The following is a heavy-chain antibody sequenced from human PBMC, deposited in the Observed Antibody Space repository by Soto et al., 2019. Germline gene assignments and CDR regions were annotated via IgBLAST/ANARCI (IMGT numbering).Heavy chain of an antibody. V-gene: IGHV4-39*01. CDR1: GGSISSSSYY. CDR3: ARHGYLIDYVDY. D-gene: IGHD1-1*01. Sequence: QLQLQESGPGLVKPSETLSLTCTVSGGSISSSSYYWGWIRQPPGKGLEWIGSIYYSGSTYYNPSLKSRVTISVDTSKNQFSLKLSSVTAADTAVYYCARHGYLIDYVDYWGQGTLVTVSS. CDR2: IYYSGST. J-gene: IGHJ4*02.